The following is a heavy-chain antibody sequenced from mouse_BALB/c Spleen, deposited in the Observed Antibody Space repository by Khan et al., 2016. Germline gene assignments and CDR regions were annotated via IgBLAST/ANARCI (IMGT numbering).Heavy chain of an antibody. V-gene: IGHV5-6-5*01. Sequence: EVELVESGGGLVKPGGSLKLSCAASGFTFSTYAMSWVRQTPEKRLEWVASISSGGSAFYPDILKGRFTISRDNARNILYLQMSSLRSEDTAMYYCASKVYYVDYWGQGTTLTVSS. CDR1: GFTFSTYA. CDR3: ASKVYYVDY. J-gene: IGHJ2*01. CDR2: ISSGGSA.